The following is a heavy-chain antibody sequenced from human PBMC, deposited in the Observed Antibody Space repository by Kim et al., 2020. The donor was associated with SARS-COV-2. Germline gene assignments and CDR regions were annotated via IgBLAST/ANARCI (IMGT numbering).Heavy chain of an antibody. D-gene: IGHD3-10*01. CDR1: GFTFSSYA. V-gene: IGHV3-30*04. Sequence: GGSLRLSCAASGFTFSSYAMHWVRQAPGKGLEWVAVISYDGSNKYYADSVKGRFTISRDNSKNTLYLQMNSLRAEDTAVYYCARDWAGSYYYGMDDWGQGTTVTVSS. CDR2: ISYDGSNK. CDR3: ARDWAGSYYYGMDD. J-gene: IGHJ6*02.